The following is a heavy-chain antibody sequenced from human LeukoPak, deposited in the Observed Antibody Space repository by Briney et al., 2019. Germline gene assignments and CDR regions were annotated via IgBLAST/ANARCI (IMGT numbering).Heavy chain of an antibody. D-gene: IGHD3-16*01. CDR3: ARQVGRGTQIYYMDV. Sequence: PSETLSLTCTVSGGSISSYYWSWIRQPAGKGLEWIGLIHTSGSTNYNPSLKSRVTMSVDTSKNQFSLSLSSVTAADTAVYYCARQVGRGTQIYYMDVWGKGTTVTVSS. CDR1: GGSISSYY. CDR2: IHTSGST. J-gene: IGHJ6*03. V-gene: IGHV4-4*07.